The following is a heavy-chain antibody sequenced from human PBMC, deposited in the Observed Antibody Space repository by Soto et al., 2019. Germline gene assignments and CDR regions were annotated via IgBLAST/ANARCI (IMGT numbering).Heavy chain of an antibody. D-gene: IGHD6-6*01. J-gene: IGHJ4*02. Sequence: QLQLQESGPGLVKPSETLSLTCTVSGGSISSSSYYWGWIRQPPGKGLEWIGSIYYSGSTYYNPSLKSRVTISVDTSKNQFSLKLSSVTAADTAVYYCARLVKIAAPNYWGQGTLVTVSS. V-gene: IGHV4-39*01. CDR2: IYYSGST. CDR3: ARLVKIAAPNY. CDR1: GGSISSSSYY.